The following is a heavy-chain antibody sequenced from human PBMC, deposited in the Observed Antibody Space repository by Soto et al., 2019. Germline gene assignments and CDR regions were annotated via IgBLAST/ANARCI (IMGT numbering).Heavy chain of an antibody. CDR1: GGSISSYY. J-gene: IGHJ4*02. CDR2: ISYSGST. V-gene: IGHV4-59*01. Sequence: SETLSLTCAVSGGSISSYYWSWIRQPPGKGLEWIGYISYSGSTNYNPSLKSRVTISVDTSKNQFSLKVSSVTAADTAVYYCARQMTTLTTSDYWGQGTLVTVSS. CDR3: ARQMTTLTTSDY. D-gene: IGHD4-17*01.